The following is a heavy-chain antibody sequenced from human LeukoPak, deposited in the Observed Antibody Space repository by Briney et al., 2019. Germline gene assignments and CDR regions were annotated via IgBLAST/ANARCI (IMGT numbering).Heavy chain of an antibody. D-gene: IGHD2/OR15-2a*01. CDR1: GGSISRSSYY. J-gene: IGHJ6*03. CDR3: HLSHYYYYYMDV. Sequence: SETLSLTCTVSGGSISRSSYYWGWIRQPPGKGLEWIGSIYYSGSTYYNPSLKSRVTISVDTSKNQFSLKLSSVTAADTAVYYCHLSHYYYYYMDVWGKGTTVTVSS. V-gene: IGHV4-39*07. CDR2: IYYSGST.